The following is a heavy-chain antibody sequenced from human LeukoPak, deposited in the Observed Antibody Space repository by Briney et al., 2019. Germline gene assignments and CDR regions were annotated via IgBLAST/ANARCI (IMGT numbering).Heavy chain of an antibody. CDR2: NWSDGSNK. D-gene: IGHD3-10*01. CDR3: ARAHYGSGSYYTFDY. Sequence: GGSLRLSCAASGFTFSSYGMHWVRQAPGKGLEWVAVNWSDGSNKYYADSVKGRFTISRDNSKNTLYLQMSSLRAEDTAVYYCARAHYGSGSYYTFDYWGQGTLVTVSS. V-gene: IGHV3-33*01. J-gene: IGHJ4*02. CDR1: GFTFSSYG.